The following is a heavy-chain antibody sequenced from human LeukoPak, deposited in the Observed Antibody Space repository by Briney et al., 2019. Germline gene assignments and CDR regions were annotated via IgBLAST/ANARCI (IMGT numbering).Heavy chain of an antibody. CDR3: ARGGYSGYDDAFDI. V-gene: IGHV4-30-2*01. CDR2: IYHSGST. Sequence: SQTLSLTCAVSGGSISSGGYSWSWIRQPPGKGLEWIGYIYHSGSTCYDPSLKSRFTISVDRSKNQFSLKLSSVTAADTAVYYCARGGYSGYDDAFDIWGQGTMVTVSS. D-gene: IGHD5-12*01. CDR1: GGSISSGGYS. J-gene: IGHJ3*02.